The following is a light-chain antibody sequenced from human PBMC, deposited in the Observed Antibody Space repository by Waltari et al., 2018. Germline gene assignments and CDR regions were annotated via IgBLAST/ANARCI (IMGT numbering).Light chain of an antibody. CDR2: YRSDSTN. CDR3: MILHNNAVV. J-gene: IGLJ3*02. V-gene: IGLV5-45*01. CDR1: SGISVGTYK. Sequence: QAVLTQPASLSASPGASVSLTCTLLSGISVGTYKIYWYQQRPGSPPQSLVKYRSDSTNERGSGVPSRFSVSRDTSANAGILLISGLQAEDEADYYCMILHNNAVVFGGGTRLTVL.